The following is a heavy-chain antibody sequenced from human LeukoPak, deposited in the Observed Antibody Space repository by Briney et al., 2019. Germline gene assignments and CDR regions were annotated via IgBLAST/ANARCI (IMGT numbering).Heavy chain of an antibody. CDR3: ARGAGEALYYFDN. D-gene: IGHD3-10*01. V-gene: IGHV1-46*01. Sequence: GASVKVSCKAPGYTFTSYQMHWVRQAPGQGLEWMGMNNPSGGRTGCAQKFQGRVIMTRDSSTTTVYMELSSLRSEDTAVYYCARGAGEALYYFDNWGQGTLVPVSS. CDR1: GYTFTSYQ. CDR2: NNPSGGRT. J-gene: IGHJ4*02.